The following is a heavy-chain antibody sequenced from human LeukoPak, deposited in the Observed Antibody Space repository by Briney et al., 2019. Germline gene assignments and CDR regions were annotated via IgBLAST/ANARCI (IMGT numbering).Heavy chain of an antibody. D-gene: IGHD2-2*01. CDR2: ISAYNGNT. Sequence: ASVKVSCKASGYTFTSYGISWVRQAPGQGLEWMGWISAYNGNTNYAQKLQGRVTMTTDTSTSTAYMELRSLRSDDTAVYYCARDLYCSSTSCYPYYYYYMDVWGQGTLVTVSS. CDR1: GYTFTSYG. V-gene: IGHV1-18*01. CDR3: ARDLYCSSTSCYPYYYYYMDV. J-gene: IGHJ6*03.